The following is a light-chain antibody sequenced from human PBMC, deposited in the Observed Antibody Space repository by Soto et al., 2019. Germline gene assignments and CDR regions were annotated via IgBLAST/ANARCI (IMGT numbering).Light chain of an antibody. CDR3: QQNASSPIT. J-gene: IGKJ5*01. CDR2: VAS. V-gene: IGKV3-20*01. Sequence: EIVLTQSPGTLSLSPGERATLSCRASQSVSSNFLAWYQQKSGQAPRLLIYVASSRATGIPGRFSGSGSGTDFTLTISRLEPEDFAVYYCQQNASSPITFGQGTRLEIK. CDR1: QSVSSNF.